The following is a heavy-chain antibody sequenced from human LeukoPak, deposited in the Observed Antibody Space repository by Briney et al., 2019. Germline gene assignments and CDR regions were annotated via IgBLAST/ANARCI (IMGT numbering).Heavy chain of an antibody. CDR2: ISGSGGST. Sequence: GGSQRLSCAASGFTFSSYAMSWVRQAPGKGLEWVSGISGSGGSTYYADSVKGRFTISRDNSKNMLYLQMNSLRVEDTAMYYCARDDYGGIHWYFDSWGRGTLVTVSS. J-gene: IGHJ2*01. CDR1: GFTFSSYA. V-gene: IGHV3-23*01. D-gene: IGHD4-23*01. CDR3: ARDDYGGIHWYFDS.